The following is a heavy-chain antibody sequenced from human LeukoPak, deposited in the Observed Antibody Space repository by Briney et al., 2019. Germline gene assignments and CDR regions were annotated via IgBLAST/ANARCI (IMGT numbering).Heavy chain of an antibody. CDR3: ARRGRSSSNFDF. D-gene: IGHD6-6*01. CDR2: IDPTDSYT. V-gene: IGHV5-10-1*01. Sequence: AGESLKISCKGSGYIFTSYWITWVRQLPGKGLEWMGMIDPTDSYTNYSPSFQRHVTISTDKSISTAYLQWSSLKASDTAIYYCARRGRSSSNFDFWGQGTLVTVSS. CDR1: GYIFTSYW. J-gene: IGHJ4*02.